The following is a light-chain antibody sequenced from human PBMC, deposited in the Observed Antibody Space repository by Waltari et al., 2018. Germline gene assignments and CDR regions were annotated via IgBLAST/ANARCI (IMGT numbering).Light chain of an antibody. J-gene: IGKJ5*01. CDR3: QQANGFLT. Sequence: DIQLTQSPSFLSASVGDRVTITCRASQGISNWLAWYQQKPGKAPKLLIYAASVLEIGVPSRYSGSGSGTDFTLTISSLQPEDFATYYCQQANGFLTFGQGTRLDI. CDR2: AAS. V-gene: IGKV1-12*01. CDR1: QGISNW.